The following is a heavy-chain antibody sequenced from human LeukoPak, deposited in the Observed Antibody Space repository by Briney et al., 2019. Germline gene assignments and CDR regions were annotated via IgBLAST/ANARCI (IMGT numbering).Heavy chain of an antibody. Sequence: GGSLRLSCAASGFTFDDYGMSWVRQAPGKGLEWVSGINWNGGSTGYADSVKGRFTISRDNAKNSLYLQMNSLRAEDTAVYYCAREGQGSSSSPDFDYWGQGTLVTVSS. CDR2: INWNGGST. CDR1: GFTFDDYG. V-gene: IGHV3-20*04. D-gene: IGHD6-13*01. J-gene: IGHJ4*02. CDR3: AREGQGSSSSPDFDY.